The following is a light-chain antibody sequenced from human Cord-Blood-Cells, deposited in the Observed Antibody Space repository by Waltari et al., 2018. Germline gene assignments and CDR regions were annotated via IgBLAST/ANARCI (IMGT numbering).Light chain of an antibody. CDR2: DVS. Sequence: QSALTQPRSVSGSPGQSVTISCTGTSSDGGGYNSVSWYQQHPGKAPKLMIYDVSKRPSGVPDRFSGSKSGNTASLTISGLQAEDEADYYCCSYAGSYVFGTGTKVTVL. J-gene: IGLJ1*01. V-gene: IGLV2-11*01. CDR3: CSYAGSYV. CDR1: SSDGGGYNS.